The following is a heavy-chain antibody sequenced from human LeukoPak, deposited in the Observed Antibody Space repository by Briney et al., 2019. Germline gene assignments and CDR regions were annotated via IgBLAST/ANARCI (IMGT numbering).Heavy chain of an antibody. V-gene: IGHV3-74*01. CDR2: INTDGSST. Sequence: GGSLRLPCAASGFTFSSYWMHWVRQAPGKGLVWVSRINTDGSSTSYADSVKGRFTISRDNAKNTLYLQMNSLRAEDTAVYYCARGVDGGNRPSGGGYLNYWGQGTLVTVSS. CDR1: GFTFSSYW. D-gene: IGHD4-23*01. CDR3: ARGVDGGNRPSGGGYLNY. J-gene: IGHJ4*02.